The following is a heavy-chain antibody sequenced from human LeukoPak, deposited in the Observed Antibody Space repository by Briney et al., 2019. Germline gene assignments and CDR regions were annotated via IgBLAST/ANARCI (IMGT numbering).Heavy chain of an antibody. V-gene: IGHV3-23*01. CDR1: GLTFNSYS. D-gene: IGHD2-2*02. Sequence: GGSLRLSCAASGLTFNSYSMTWVRQAPGKELEWVSAISGSGGRTYYADSVKGRFTISRDNSKNTLYLQMNSPRAEDTAVYYCAGVVPVAIQLPAFDCWGQGTLVTVSS. CDR2: ISGSGGRT. J-gene: IGHJ4*02. CDR3: AGVVPVAIQLPAFDC.